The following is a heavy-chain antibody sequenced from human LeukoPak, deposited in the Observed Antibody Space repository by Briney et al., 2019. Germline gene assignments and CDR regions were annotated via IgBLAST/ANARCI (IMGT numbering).Heavy chain of an antibody. D-gene: IGHD2-2*01. CDR3: ARVSVVVPGDY. CDR2: ISSSSSTI. CDR1: GFTFSSYS. V-gene: IGHV3-48*01. J-gene: IGHJ4*02. Sequence: GGSLRLSCAASGFTFSSYSMNWVRQAPGKGLEWVSYISSSSSTIYYADSVKGRFTISRDNAKNSLYLQMNSLRAEDTAVYYCARVSVVVPGDYWGQGTLVTVSS.